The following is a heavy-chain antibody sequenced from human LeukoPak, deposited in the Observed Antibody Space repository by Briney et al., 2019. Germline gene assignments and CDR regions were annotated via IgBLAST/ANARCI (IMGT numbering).Heavy chain of an antibody. Sequence: PGGSLTLSCAASGFTFSSYGMHWVRQAPGKGLEWVAFIRYDGSNKYYADSVKGRFTISRDNSKNTLYLQMNSLRAEDTAVYYCAKDGRKYYYYYGMDVWGQGTTVTVSS. CDR2: IRYDGSNK. V-gene: IGHV3-30*02. D-gene: IGHD1-14*01. CDR3: AKDGRKYYYYYGMDV. J-gene: IGHJ6*02. CDR1: GFTFSSYG.